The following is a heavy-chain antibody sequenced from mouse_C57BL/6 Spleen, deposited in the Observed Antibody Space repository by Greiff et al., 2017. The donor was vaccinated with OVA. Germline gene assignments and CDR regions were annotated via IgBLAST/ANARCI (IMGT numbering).Heavy chain of an antibody. CDR3: ARERNSNYGFDY. D-gene: IGHD2-5*01. J-gene: IGHJ2*01. CDR1: GFTFSSYG. CDR2: ISSGGSYT. Sequence: EVQRVESGGDLVKPGGSLKLSCAASGFTFSSYGMSWVRQTPDKRLEWVATISSGGSYTYYPDSVKGRFTISRDNAKNTLYLQMSSLKSEDTAMYYCARERNSNYGFDYWGQGTTLTVSS. V-gene: IGHV5-6*01.